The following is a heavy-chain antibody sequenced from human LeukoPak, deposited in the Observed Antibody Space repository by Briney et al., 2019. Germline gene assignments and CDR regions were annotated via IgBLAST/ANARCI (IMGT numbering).Heavy chain of an antibody. CDR1: GFTFSSYS. J-gene: IGHJ4*02. CDR2: ISKNGGTI. D-gene: IGHD5-12*01. Sequence: PGGSLRLSCAASGFTFSSYSMNWVRQAPGKGLEWISYISKNGGTIYYADSVKGRFTISRDNAKNSVYLQMNSLRVEDTAVYYCARDFGIVDNRFDYWGQGALVTVSS. CDR3: ARDFGIVDNRFDY. V-gene: IGHV3-48*04.